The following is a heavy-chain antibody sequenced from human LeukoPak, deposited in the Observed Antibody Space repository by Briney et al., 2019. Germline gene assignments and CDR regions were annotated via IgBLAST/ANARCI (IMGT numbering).Heavy chain of an antibody. CDR2: INPNSGDT. V-gene: IGHV1-2*02. Sequence: ASVKVSCKASGYTFTGYYMHWVRQAPGQGLEWMGWINPNSGDTSYAQKFQGRVTVTRDTSISTAYMELSRLRFDDTAVYYCARVGSSGWYVHPTLDYWGQGTLVTVSS. J-gene: IGHJ4*02. CDR3: ARVGSSGWYVHPTLDY. CDR1: GYTFTGYY. D-gene: IGHD6-19*01.